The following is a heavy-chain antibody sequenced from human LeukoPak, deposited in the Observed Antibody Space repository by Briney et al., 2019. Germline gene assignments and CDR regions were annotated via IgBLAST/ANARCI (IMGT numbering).Heavy chain of an antibody. CDR2: ISYDGSSK. Sequence: QAGGSLRLSCAASGFTFSSYAMHWVRQAPGKGLEWVAVISYDGSSKYYADSVEGRFTTSRDNSKNTLYLQMSTLRPDDTAVFYCARDPSDYDFWSGQLEYGMDVWGQGTTVTVSS. D-gene: IGHD3-3*01. J-gene: IGHJ6*02. V-gene: IGHV3-30-3*01. CDR3: ARDPSDYDFWSGQLEYGMDV. CDR1: GFTFSSYA.